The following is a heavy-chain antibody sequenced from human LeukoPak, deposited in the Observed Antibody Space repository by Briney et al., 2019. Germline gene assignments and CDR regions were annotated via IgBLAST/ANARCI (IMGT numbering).Heavy chain of an antibody. CDR3: ARGFNWFDP. J-gene: IGHJ5*02. Sequence: GGSLRLSCAASVFTFSSYWMHWVRQAPGKGLVWVSRINSDGSNTTYADSVKGRFTISRDNAKNTLYLQMNSLRAEDTAVYYCARGFNWFDPWGQGTLVTVSS. V-gene: IGHV3-74*01. CDR1: VFTFSSYW. CDR2: INSDGSNT.